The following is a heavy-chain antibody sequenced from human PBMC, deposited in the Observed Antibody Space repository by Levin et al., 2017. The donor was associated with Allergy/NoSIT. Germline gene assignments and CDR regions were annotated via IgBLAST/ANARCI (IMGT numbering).Heavy chain of an antibody. J-gene: IGHJ5*02. D-gene: IGHD3-10*01. CDR1: GFTFSSYG. CDR3: AKDRSITMVRGVVFWFDP. CDR2: ISYDGSNK. V-gene: IGHV3-30*18. Sequence: GGSLRLSCAASGFTFSSYGMHWVRQAPGKGLEWVAVISYDGSNKYYADSVKGRFTISRDNSKNTLYLQMNSLRAEDMAVYYCAKDRSITMVRGVVFWFDPWGQGTLVTVSS.